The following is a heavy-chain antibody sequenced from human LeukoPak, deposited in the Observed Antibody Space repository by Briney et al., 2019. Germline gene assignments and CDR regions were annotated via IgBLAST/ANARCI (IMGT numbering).Heavy chain of an antibody. CDR3: AKTPRGEFSSSWYFDS. CDR2: IYSSGST. J-gene: IGHJ4*02. D-gene: IGHD6-13*01. V-gene: IGHV3-53*01. Sequence: GGSLRLSCAASGFSVNSNYMSWVRQAPGKGLEWVSVIYSSGSTYYADSVKGRFTISRDNSKNTLYLQMNSLRAEDTAVYYCAKTPRGEFSSSWYFDSWGQGTLVTVSS. CDR1: GFSVNSNY.